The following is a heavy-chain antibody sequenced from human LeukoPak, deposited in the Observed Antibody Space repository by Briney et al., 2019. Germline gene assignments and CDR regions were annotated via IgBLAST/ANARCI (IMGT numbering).Heavy chain of an antibody. V-gene: IGHV4-59*02. D-gene: IGHD1-26*01. CDR1: GDSVNNYF. J-gene: IGHJ4*02. Sequence: SETLSLTCTVFGDSVNNYFRNWIRQPPGKGLGWIGYIYHGGNTNYNPSLKSRVAISVDTSKNQFSLMLKSVTAADTAVYYCARGRGTHEVNYWGQGTLVTVPS. CDR2: IYHGGNT. CDR3: ARGRGTHEVNY.